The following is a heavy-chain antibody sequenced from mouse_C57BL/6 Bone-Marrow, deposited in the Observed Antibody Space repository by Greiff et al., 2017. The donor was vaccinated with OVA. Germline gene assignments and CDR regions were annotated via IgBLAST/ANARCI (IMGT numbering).Heavy chain of an antibody. CDR3: ARHLLSYYYAMDY. Sequence: VQLQQSGAELVKPGASVKLSCKASGYTFTSYWMQWVKQRPGQGLEWIGEIDPSDSYTNYNQKFKGKATLTVDTSSSTAYMQLSSLTSEDSAVYYCARHLLSYYYAMDYWGQGTSVTVSS. D-gene: IGHD2-10*01. CDR2: IDPSDSYT. J-gene: IGHJ4*01. CDR1: GYTFTSYW. V-gene: IGHV1-50*01.